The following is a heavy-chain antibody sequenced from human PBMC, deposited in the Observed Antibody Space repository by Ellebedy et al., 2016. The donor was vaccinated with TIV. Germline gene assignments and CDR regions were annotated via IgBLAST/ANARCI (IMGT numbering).Heavy chain of an antibody. J-gene: IGHJ6*02. CDR3: ARGEQQLVSGYYYYCGMDV. V-gene: IGHV3-7*01. CDR2: IKEDGSAK. Sequence: PGGSLRLSCAASGFTFSSYAMSWVRQAPGKGLEWVANIKEDGSAKNYVDSVKGRFNMSRDNAKNSLYPQMNSLRAGDTAVYYCARGEQQLVSGYYYYCGMDVWGQGTTVTVSS. D-gene: IGHD6-13*01. CDR1: GFTFSSYA.